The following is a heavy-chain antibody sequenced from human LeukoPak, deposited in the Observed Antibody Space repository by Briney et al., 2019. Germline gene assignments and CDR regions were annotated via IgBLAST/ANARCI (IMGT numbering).Heavy chain of an antibody. CDR1: GYTLTELS. V-gene: IGHV1-24*01. CDR2: FDPEDGET. CDR3: ARRHGDYAPGDY. D-gene: IGHD4-17*01. Sequence: ASVKVSCKVSGYTLTELSMHWVRQAPGKGLEWMGGFDPEDGETIYAQKFQGRVTMTEDTSTDTAYMELRSLRSDDTAVYYCARRHGDYAPGDYWGQGTLVTVSS. J-gene: IGHJ4*02.